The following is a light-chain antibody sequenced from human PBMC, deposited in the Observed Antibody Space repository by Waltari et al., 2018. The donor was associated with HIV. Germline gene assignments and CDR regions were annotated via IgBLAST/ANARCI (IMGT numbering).Light chain of an antibody. CDR1: SLRSYY. V-gene: IGLV3-19*01. Sequence: SSELTQDPAVSVALGQTVRITCQGDSLRSYYESWYQQKPGQAPVLVIYGKNNRPSGIPDRFSGSSSGNTASLTITGAQAEDEADYYCNSRDSSGNHLVFGGGTKLTVL. J-gene: IGLJ2*01. CDR3: NSRDSSGNHLV. CDR2: GKN.